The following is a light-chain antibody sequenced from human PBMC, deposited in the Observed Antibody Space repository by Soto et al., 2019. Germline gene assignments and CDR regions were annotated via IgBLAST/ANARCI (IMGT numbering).Light chain of an antibody. CDR1: QSISSW. CDR2: DAS. V-gene: IGKV1-5*01. J-gene: IGKJ1*01. CDR3: QQYNSYSA. Sequence: DIQMTQSPSTLSASVGDRVTVTCRASQSISSWLAWYQQKPGKAPKLLIYDASRLESGVPSRFSGSGSGTEFTLTISSLQSDDFATYYCQQYNSYSAFGQGTKVDIK.